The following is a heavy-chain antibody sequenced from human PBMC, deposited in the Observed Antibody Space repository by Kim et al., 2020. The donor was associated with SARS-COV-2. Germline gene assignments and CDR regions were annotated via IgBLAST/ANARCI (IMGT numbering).Heavy chain of an antibody. CDR3: AAPRSAYYYDSSGYYNAQTPFDY. Sequence: SVKVSCKASGFTFTSSAVQWVRQARGQRLEWIGWIVVGSGNTNYAQKFQERVTITRDMSTSTAYMELSSLRSEDTAVYYCAAPRSAYYYDSSGYYNAQTPFDYWGQGTLVTASS. D-gene: IGHD3-22*01. CDR1: GFTFTSSA. CDR2: IVVGSGNT. V-gene: IGHV1-58*01. J-gene: IGHJ4*02.